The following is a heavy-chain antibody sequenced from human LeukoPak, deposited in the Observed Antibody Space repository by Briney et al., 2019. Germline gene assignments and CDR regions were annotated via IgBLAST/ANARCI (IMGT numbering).Heavy chain of an antibody. CDR3: ARVQLGPDY. D-gene: IGHD7-27*01. Sequence: ASVKVSCKASGGTFRSNAISWVRQAPGQGLEWMGWISAYNGNTNYAQKLQGRVTMTTDTSTSTAYMELRSLRSDDTAVYYCARVQLGPDYWGQGTLVTVSS. CDR1: GGTFRSNA. J-gene: IGHJ4*02. V-gene: IGHV1-18*01. CDR2: ISAYNGNT.